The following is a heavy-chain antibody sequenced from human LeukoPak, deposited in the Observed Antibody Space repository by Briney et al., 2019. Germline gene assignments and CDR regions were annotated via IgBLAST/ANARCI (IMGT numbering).Heavy chain of an antibody. Sequence: ASVKVSCKASGYSFTGYYMHWVRQAPGQGLEWMGWINPNSGVTNYAQKFQGRVTMTRDTSISTVYMELSRLTSDDTAVYYCARGDYYDSSGYLDYRNNWFDPWGQGTLVTVSS. V-gene: IGHV1-2*02. CDR2: INPNSGVT. D-gene: IGHD3-22*01. CDR1: GYSFTGYY. J-gene: IGHJ5*02. CDR3: ARGDYYDSSGYLDYRNNWFDP.